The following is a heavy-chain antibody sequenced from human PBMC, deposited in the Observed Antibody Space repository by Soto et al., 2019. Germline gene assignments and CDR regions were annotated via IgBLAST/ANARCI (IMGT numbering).Heavy chain of an antibody. V-gene: IGHV1-2*02. D-gene: IGHD3-22*01. CDR1: GYTFTGYY. J-gene: IGHJ4*02. Sequence: QVKLVQSGAEVKKPGASVKVSCKASGYTFTGYYMHWVRQAPVQGLEWMGWINPYRGATNYAPKFQCRVTMTRDSFVSTVYMDLTRLTSDDTAVYYCARVWSTGYFHFWGQGTLVTVSS. CDR3: ARVWSTGYFHF. CDR2: INPYRGAT.